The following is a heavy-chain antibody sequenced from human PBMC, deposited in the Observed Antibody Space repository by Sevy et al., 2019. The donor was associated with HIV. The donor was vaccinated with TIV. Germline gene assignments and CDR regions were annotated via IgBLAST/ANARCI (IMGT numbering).Heavy chain of an antibody. J-gene: IGHJ4*02. Sequence: GGSLRLSCAASGFSFSSYALHWVRQAPGKGLEYVSAISSNGGSTYYADSVKGRFTISRDNSKNTLYLQMGSLRAEDMAVYYCARGGVGGYGYSLDYWGQGTLVTVSS. CDR3: ARGGVGGYGYSLDY. V-gene: IGHV3-64*02. CDR1: GFSFSSYA. D-gene: IGHD5-18*01. CDR2: ISSNGGST.